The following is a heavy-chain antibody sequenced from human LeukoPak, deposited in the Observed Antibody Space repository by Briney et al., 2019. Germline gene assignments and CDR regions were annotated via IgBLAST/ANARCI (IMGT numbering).Heavy chain of an antibody. J-gene: IGHJ4*02. CDR3: ARDRLSFTVTTGSDY. Sequence: GSLRLSCEASGFTFSSYWMSWVRQAPGKGLEWVANIKTDGSEKYYVDSVKGRFTISRDNSKNTLYLQMNSLRAEDTAVYYCARDRLSFTVTTGSDYWGQGTLVTVSS. CDR2: IKTDGSEK. CDR1: GFTFSSYW. V-gene: IGHV3-7*01. D-gene: IGHD4-17*01.